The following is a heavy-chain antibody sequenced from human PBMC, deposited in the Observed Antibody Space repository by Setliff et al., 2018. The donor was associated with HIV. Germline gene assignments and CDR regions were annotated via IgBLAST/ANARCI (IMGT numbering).Heavy chain of an antibody. D-gene: IGHD6-6*01. CDR1: GASIPGYY. CDR3: ARLVSSSSKFDS. CDR2: IYYSGST. Sequence: SETLSLTCTVSGASIPGYYWSWIRQPPGKGLEWIGYIYYSGSTNYNPSLKSRVTLSVDTSKNQFSLKLSSVTAADTAVYYCARLVSSSSKFDSWGQGTLVTVSS. J-gene: IGHJ4*02. V-gene: IGHV4-59*01.